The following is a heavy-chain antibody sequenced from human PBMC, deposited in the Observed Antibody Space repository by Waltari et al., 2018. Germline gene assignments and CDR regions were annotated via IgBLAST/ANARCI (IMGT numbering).Heavy chain of an antibody. CDR1: GGSISSGSYY. V-gene: IGHV4-61*09. D-gene: IGHD6-13*01. J-gene: IGHJ5*02. CDR2: IYTSGST. CDR3: ARLWYSSSWYWFDP. Sequence: QVQLQESGPGLVKPSQTLSLTCTVSGGSISSGSYYWSWIRQPAGKGLEWIGYIYTSGSTNYNPSLKSRVTISVDTSKNQFSLKLSSVTAADTAVYYCARLWYSSSWYWFDPWGQGTLVTVSS.